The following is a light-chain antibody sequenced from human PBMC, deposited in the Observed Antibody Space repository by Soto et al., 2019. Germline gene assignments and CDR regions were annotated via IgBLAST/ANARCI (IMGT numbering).Light chain of an antibody. V-gene: IGKV3-15*01. CDR1: QRVSRN. J-gene: IGKJ1*01. CDR3: QQYNNWPPWT. CDR2: DAS. Sequence: EIVLTQSPGTLSLSPGERATLSCRASQRVSRNLAWYQQKPGQAPRLLIYDASTRATGIPDRFSGSGSETEFTLTISSLQSEDYAIYYCQQYNNWPPWTFGQGAKVDIK.